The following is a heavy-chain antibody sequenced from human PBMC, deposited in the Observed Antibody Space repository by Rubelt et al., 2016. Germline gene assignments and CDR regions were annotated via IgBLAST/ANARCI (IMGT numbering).Heavy chain of an antibody. CDR3: AKEGQKGGSGRYYYDY. V-gene: IGHV3-53*01. J-gene: IGHJ4*02. CDR2: LYSGGST. CDR1: GFTVSTNF. D-gene: IGHD3-10*01. Sequence: EVQLVESGGGLIQPGGSLRLSCAASGFTVSTNFMNWVRQAPGKGLEWVSVLYSGGSTYYADSVKGRFTISRDNSKNTLYLQMNNLRAEDTALYYCAKEGQKGGSGRYYYDYWGQGTAVTVSS.